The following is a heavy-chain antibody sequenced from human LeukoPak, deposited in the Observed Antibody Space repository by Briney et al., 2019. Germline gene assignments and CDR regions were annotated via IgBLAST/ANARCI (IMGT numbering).Heavy chain of an antibody. Sequence: SETLSLTCTVSGGSINSFYWSWIRQPPGKGLEWIGHIYYTGSTNYNPSLKSRVTISVDTSKSRFSLKLSSMTAADTAVYYCARVGSGGDSNYYFDYWGQGTLVTVSS. CDR3: ARVGSGGDSNYYFDY. CDR1: GGSINSFY. D-gene: IGHD4-17*01. J-gene: IGHJ4*02. V-gene: IGHV4-59*01. CDR2: IYYTGST.